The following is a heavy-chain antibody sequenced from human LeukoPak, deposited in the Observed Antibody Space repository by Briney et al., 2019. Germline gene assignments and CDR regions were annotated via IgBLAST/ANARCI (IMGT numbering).Heavy chain of an antibody. D-gene: IGHD2-2*01. CDR2: IYHDGST. CDR1: GYSISSGYY. V-gene: IGHV4-38-2*02. CDR3: ARWCTSNTRYAVGGY. Sequence: SETLSLTCTVSGYSISSGYYWGWIRQPPGKGLEWIGSIYHDGSTIYNPSLKSRVTISVDTSKNQFSLKLTSVTAADTAVYYCARWCTSNTRYAVGGYWGQGSLVTVSS. J-gene: IGHJ4*02.